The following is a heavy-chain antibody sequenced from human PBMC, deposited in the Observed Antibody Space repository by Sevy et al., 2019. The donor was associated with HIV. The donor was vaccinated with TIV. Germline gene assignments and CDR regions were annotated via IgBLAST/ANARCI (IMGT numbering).Heavy chain of an antibody. V-gene: IGHV3-23*01. CDR2: ISGSGGST. CDR3: AFSSAGYCSSTSCPHYHYYYYMDV. Sequence: GGSLRLSCAASGFTFSSYAMSWVRQAPGKGLEWVSAISGSGGSTYYGDSVKGRFTNSRDNSKNKLYLQMNSLRAEYTAVYYCAFSSAGYCSSTSCPHYHYYYYMDVWGKWTTVTASS. J-gene: IGHJ6*03. CDR1: GFTFSSYA. D-gene: IGHD2-2*01.